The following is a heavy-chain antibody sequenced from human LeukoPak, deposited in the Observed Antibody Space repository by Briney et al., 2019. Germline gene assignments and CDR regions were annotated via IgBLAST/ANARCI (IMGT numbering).Heavy chain of an antibody. Sequence: PSETLSLTCAVYGGSFSGYYRSWIRQPPGKGLEWIGEINHSGSTNYNPSLKSRVTISVDTSKNQFSLKLSSVTAADTAVYYCARGVIMRWFDPWGQGTLVTVSS. CDR3: ARGVIMRWFDP. J-gene: IGHJ5*02. V-gene: IGHV4-34*01. CDR1: GGSFSGYY. D-gene: IGHD3-3*01. CDR2: INHSGST.